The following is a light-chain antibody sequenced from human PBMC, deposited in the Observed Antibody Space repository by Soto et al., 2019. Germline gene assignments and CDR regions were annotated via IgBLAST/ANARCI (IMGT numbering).Light chain of an antibody. CDR2: GAS. J-gene: IGKJ3*01. CDR3: QQYGSSPLFT. CDR1: QSVSSSY. V-gene: IGKV3-20*01. Sequence: EIVLTQSAGTLSLSPGERATLSCRASQSVSSSYLAWYQQKPGQAPRLLIYGASSRATGIPDRFSGSGSGTDLTLTISRLEPEGFAVYYCQQYGSSPLFTFGPGTKVDIK.